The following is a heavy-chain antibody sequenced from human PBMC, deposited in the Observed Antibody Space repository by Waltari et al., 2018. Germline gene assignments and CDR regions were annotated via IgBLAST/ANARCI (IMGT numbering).Heavy chain of an antibody. CDR1: GFTVSSNY. D-gene: IGHD5-18*01. CDR2: IYSGGST. J-gene: IGHJ4*02. V-gene: IGHV3-53*01. CDR3: AKDLRGYSYGPLDY. Sequence: EVQLVESGGGLIQPGGSLRLSCAASGFTVSSNYMSWVRQAPGKGLEWVSVIYSGGSTYYADSVKGRFTISRDNAKNSLYLQMNSLRAEDTALYYCAKDLRGYSYGPLDYWGQGTLVTVSS.